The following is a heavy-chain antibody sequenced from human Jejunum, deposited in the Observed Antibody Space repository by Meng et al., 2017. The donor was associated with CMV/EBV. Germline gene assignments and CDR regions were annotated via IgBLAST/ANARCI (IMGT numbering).Heavy chain of an antibody. D-gene: IGHD5-24*01. CDR1: GGSISSGDYS. Sequence: TVSGGSISSGDYSWSWIRQPPGKGLEWIGYIYYSGSTYYNPSLKSRVTISVDTSKNQFSLKLSSVTAADTAVYYCARVDGYSRFDYWGQGTLVTVSS. J-gene: IGHJ4*02. CDR3: ARVDGYSRFDY. CDR2: IYYSGST. V-gene: IGHV4-30-4*08.